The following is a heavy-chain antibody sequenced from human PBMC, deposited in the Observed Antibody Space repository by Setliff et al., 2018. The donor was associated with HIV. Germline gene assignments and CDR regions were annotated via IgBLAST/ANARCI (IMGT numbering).Heavy chain of an antibody. CDR1: GGSISSYY. Sequence: PSETLSLTCTVSGGSISSYYWSWIRQPPGKGLEWIGYIYYSGSTNYNPSLKSRVTISVGTSKNQFSLKLSSVTAADTAVYYCARGSSWQYYYYYYMDVWGKGTTVTVSS. V-gene: IGHV4-59*01. J-gene: IGHJ6*03. D-gene: IGHD6-13*01. CDR3: ARGSSWQYYYYYYMDV. CDR2: IYYSGST.